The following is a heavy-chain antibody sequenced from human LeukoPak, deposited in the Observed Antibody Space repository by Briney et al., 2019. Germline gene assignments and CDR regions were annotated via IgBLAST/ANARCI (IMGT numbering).Heavy chain of an antibody. Sequence: SVKVSCKASGGTFSSYAISWVRQAPGQGLEWMGGIIPIFGTASYAQKFQGRVTMTRDMSTSTVYMELSSLRSEDTAVYYCARGPLGYGSGSYYNVFLWTSSSFDYWGQGTLVTVSS. V-gene: IGHV1-69*05. CDR3: ARGPLGYGSGSYYNVFLWTSSSFDY. D-gene: IGHD3-10*01. J-gene: IGHJ4*02. CDR1: GGTFSSYA. CDR2: IIPIFGTA.